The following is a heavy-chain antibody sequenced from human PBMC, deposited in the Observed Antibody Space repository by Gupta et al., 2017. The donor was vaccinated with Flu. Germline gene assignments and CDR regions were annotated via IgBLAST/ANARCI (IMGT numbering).Heavy chain of an antibody. CDR3: ARVAPWWELPGVDY. J-gene: IGHJ4*02. D-gene: IGHD1-26*01. CDR2: IYYSGST. CDR1: GGSISSYY. V-gene: IGHV4-59*01. Sequence: QVQLQESGPGLVKPSETLSLTCTVSGGSISSYYWSWIRQPPGKGLEWIGYIYYSGSTNYNPSLKSRVTISVDTSKNQFSLKLSSVTAADTAVYYCARVAPWWELPGVDYWGQGTLVTVSS.